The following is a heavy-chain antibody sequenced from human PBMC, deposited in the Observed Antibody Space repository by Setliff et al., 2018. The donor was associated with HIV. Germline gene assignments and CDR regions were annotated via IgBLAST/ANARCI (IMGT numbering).Heavy chain of an antibody. J-gene: IGHJ4*02. CDR2: LYVSGDT. CDR1: DDPISSYY. CDR3: ARIDPGKYWSSDY. V-gene: IGHV4-4*07. Sequence: PSETLSLTCYVTDDPISSYYWSWVRQPAGKGLEWIGRLYVSGDTNYNPSLKSRVTMSLDTSKKHFSLELTSVTAADTAVYYCARIDPGKYWSSDYWGPGTLVTVSS. D-gene: IGHD2-8*02.